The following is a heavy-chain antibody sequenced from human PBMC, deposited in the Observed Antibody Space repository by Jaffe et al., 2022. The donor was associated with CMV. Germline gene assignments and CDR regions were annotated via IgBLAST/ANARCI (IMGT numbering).Heavy chain of an antibody. V-gene: IGHV3-64D*06. D-gene: IGHD2-15*01. Sequence: EVQLVESGGGLVQPGGSLRLSCSASGFTFSSYAMHWVRQAPGKGLEYVSAISSNGGSTYYADSVKGRFTISRDNSKNTLYLQMSSLRAEDTAVYYCVKDISTPATATVFDYWGQGTLVTVSS. CDR1: GFTFSSYA. CDR3: VKDISTPATATVFDY. CDR2: ISSNGGST. J-gene: IGHJ4*02.